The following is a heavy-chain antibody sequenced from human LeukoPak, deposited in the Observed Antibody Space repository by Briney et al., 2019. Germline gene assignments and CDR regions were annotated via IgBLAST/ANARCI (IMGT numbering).Heavy chain of an antibody. CDR2: IYYSGST. CDR1: GGSISSSSYY. CDR3: ARDRSYSGSYYFDY. J-gene: IGHJ4*02. V-gene: IGHV4-39*02. Sequence: SETLSLTCTVSGGSISSSSYYWGWIRQPPGKGLEWFGSIYYSGSTYYNPSLKSRVTISVDTSKNQFSLKLSSVTAADTAVYYCARDRSYSGSYYFDYWGQGTLVTVSS. D-gene: IGHD1-26*01.